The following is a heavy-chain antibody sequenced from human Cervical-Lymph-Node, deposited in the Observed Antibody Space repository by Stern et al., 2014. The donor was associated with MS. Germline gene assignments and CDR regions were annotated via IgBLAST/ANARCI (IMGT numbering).Heavy chain of an antibody. CDR1: GHTFTGYY. V-gene: IGHV1-2*02. Sequence: QVPLVQSGAEVKKPGASVKVSCKASGHTFTGYYMQWVRQAPGQGLEWMGTSNPSGGATMYAPYLRGRFTMSRATSISIDYMELNNLTSDDTAVYYCARNPHLEYFGRDVWGQGTTFTVSS. J-gene: IGHJ6*02. CDR3: ARNPHLEYFGRDV. CDR2: SNPSGGAT.